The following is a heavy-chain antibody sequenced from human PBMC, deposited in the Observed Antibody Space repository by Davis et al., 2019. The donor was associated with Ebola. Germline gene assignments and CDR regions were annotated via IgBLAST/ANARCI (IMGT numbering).Heavy chain of an antibody. CDR2: ISSSSSYI. V-gene: IGHV3-21*01. Sequence: GESLKISCAASGFTFSSYSMNWVRQAPGKGLEWVSSISSSSSYIYYADSVKGRFTISRDNAKNSLHLQMNSLRAEDTAVYYCAAVTAVAGTFDYWGQGTLVTVSS. CDR3: AAVTAVAGTFDY. CDR1: GFTFSSYS. J-gene: IGHJ4*02. D-gene: IGHD6-19*01.